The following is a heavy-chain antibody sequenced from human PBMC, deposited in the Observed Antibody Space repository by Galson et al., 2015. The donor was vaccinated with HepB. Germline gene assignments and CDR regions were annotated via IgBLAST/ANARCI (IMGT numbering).Heavy chain of an antibody. CDR1: GASISTNNW. Sequence: SETLSLTCAVSGASISTNNWWSWVRRPPGKGLEWIGQIYHTGSTNFNPSVKKRVTISVDKSKNQFSLTMTSVTAADTAVYYCATRSSSNGWSFDPWGQGTLVTVSS. V-gene: IGHV4-4*02. J-gene: IGHJ5*02. D-gene: IGHD6-19*01. CDR3: ATRSSSNGWSFDP. CDR2: IYHTGST.